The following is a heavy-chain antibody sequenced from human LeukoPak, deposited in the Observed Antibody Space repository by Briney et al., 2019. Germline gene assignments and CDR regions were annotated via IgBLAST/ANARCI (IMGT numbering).Heavy chain of an antibody. CDR1: GGSISSYY. D-gene: IGHD5-24*01. V-gene: IGHV4-59*07. J-gene: IGHJ2*01. CDR3: ARGQDGYNNRDPWYFDL. CDR2: IYYSGST. Sequence: KTSDTLSLTCTVSGGSISSYYWGWIRQPPGKGLEWIGYIYYSGSTNYNPSLKSRVTISVDTSKNQFSLKLSSVTAADTAVYYCARGQDGYNNRDPWYFDLWGRGTLVTVSS.